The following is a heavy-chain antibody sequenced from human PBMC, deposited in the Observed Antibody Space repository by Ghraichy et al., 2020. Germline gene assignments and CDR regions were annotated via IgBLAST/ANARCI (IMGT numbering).Heavy chain of an antibody. J-gene: IGHJ6*02. CDR2: ISSSSSYI. CDR3: ARGRADSYGYPLSYYYYGMDV. CDR1: GFTFSSYS. V-gene: IGHV3-21*01. D-gene: IGHD5-18*01. Sequence: GGSLRLSCVASGFTFSSYSMNWVRQAPGKWLEWVSSISSSSSYIYYADSVKGRFTISRDNAKNSLYLQMNSLRAEDTAVYYCARGRADSYGYPLSYYYYGMDVWGQGTTVTVSS.